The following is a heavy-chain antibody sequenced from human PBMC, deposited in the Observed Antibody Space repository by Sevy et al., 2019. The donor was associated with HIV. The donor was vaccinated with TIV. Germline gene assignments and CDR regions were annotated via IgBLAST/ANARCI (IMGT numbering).Heavy chain of an antibody. CDR2: IYYNGRT. CDR3: AGENAWGKGYS. Sequence: SETLSLTCTVSGGSITSNYWGWIRQPPGKGLEWVANIYYNGRTNYNPSLKSRVTISLDTSKKQFSLRVSSVTAADTATYSCAGENAWGKGYSWGQGTLVTVSS. CDR1: GGSITSNY. J-gene: IGHJ4*02. V-gene: IGHV4-59*08. D-gene: IGHD1-26*01.